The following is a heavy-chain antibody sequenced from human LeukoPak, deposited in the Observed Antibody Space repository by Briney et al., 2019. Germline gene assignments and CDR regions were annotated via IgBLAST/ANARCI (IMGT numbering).Heavy chain of an antibody. D-gene: IGHD4-17*01. CDR2: IHYSGST. Sequence: SETLSLTCTVSGASISGYYWSWIRQPPGKGLEWIGYIHYSGSTKYNPSLNSRVTIPVDTSKNQFSLKLRSVTAADTALYYCARRSENDYGPFDYWGQGTLVTVSS. CDR1: GASISGYY. J-gene: IGHJ4*02. CDR3: ARRSENDYGPFDY. V-gene: IGHV4-59*08.